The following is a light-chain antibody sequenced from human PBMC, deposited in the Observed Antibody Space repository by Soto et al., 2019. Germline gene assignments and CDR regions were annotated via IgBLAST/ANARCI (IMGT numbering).Light chain of an antibody. CDR3: QQYDSLWT. Sequence: GDSVTIAFRASQDINTYLAWYQHKPGKAPKVLIYRASSLESRVPSRFSGSGSGTEFTLTISSLQPDDSATDYCQQYDSLWTFAQGTKVDIK. J-gene: IGKJ1*01. CDR2: RAS. V-gene: IGKV1-5*01. CDR1: QDINTY.